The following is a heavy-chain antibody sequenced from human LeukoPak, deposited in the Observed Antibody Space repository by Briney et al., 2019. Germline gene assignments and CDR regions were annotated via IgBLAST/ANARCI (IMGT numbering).Heavy chain of an antibody. CDR2: IRYDGSNK. J-gene: IGHJ4*02. CDR3: ARLPPSVFGVGTGDFDY. D-gene: IGHD2-8*02. V-gene: IGHV3-30*02. Sequence: PGGSLRLSCAASGFTFSSYGMHWVRQAPGKGLEWVAFIRYDGSNKYYADSVKGRSTISRDNPKNTAYLQLNSLTSDDTAVYYCARLPPSVFGVGTGDFDYWGQGTLVTVSS. CDR1: GFTFSSYG.